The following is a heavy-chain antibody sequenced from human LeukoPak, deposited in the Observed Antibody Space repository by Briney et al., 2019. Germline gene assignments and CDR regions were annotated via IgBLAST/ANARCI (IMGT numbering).Heavy chain of an antibody. D-gene: IGHD6-19*01. CDR1: GYTFSSYG. V-gene: IGHV1-18*01. J-gene: IGHJ4*02. CDR2: ISGYNGNT. CDR3: ARVAPHRRLSSGWYYFDY. Sequence: ASVKVSCKASGYTFSSYGISWVRQAPGQGLEWMGWISGYNGNTKYARRVQGRVTMTTDTSTNTAYMELRSLRSDDTAVYSCARVAPHRRLSSGWYYFDYWGQGTLVTVSS.